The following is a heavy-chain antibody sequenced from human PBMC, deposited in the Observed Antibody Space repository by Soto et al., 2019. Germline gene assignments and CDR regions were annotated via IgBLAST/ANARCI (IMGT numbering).Heavy chain of an antibody. CDR1: GGSFSGYY. V-gene: IGHV4-34*01. Sequence: SETLSLTCAVYGGSFSGYYWSWIRQPPGKGLEWIGEINHSGSTNYNPSLKSRVTISVDTSKNQFSLKLSSVTAADTAVYYCARLRGIMEKTSSSHLGLNGDYWGQGTLVTVSS. CDR3: ARLRGIMEKTSSSHLGLNGDY. D-gene: IGHD1-26*01. CDR2: INHSGST. J-gene: IGHJ4*02.